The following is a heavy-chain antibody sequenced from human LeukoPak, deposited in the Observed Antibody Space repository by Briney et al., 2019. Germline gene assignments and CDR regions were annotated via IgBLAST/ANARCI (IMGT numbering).Heavy chain of an antibody. CDR1: GGSISSYY. CDR3: ARGGIGVLDY. V-gene: IGHV4-59*08. D-gene: IGHD2-15*01. J-gene: IGHJ4*02. CDR2: VYYSGST. Sequence: SETLSLTCTVSGGSISSYYWSWIRQPPGKGLEWLGYVYYSGSTNYNPSLKSRVTISVDTSKNQFSLKLSSVTAADTAVYYCARGGIGVLDYWGQGTLVTVSS.